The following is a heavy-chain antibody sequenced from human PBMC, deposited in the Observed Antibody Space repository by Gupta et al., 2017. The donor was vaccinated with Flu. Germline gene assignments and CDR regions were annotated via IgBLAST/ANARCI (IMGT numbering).Heavy chain of an antibody. CDR3: AREVGGYYDSSGQMANAFDI. Sequence: VRQAPGKGLEWVSDISSSSSTIYDADAVKGRFNISRDNAKNSLDLQMNSLRAEDTAVYYCAREVGGYYDSSGQMANAFDIWGQGTRVTVSS. D-gene: IGHD3-22*01. CDR2: ISSSSSTI. J-gene: IGHJ3*02. V-gene: IGHV3-48*01.